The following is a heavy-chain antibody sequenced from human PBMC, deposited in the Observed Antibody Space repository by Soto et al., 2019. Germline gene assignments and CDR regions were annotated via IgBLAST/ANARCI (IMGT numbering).Heavy chain of an antibody. D-gene: IGHD3-3*01. CDR3: ARELRFLARGMDV. CDR1: GGSISSGDYY. V-gene: IGHV4-30-4*01. CDR2: IYYSGST. J-gene: IGHJ6*02. Sequence: ASETLSLTCTVSGGSISSGDYYWSWIRQPPGKGLEWIGYIYYSGSTNYNPSLKSRVTISVDTSKNQFSLKLSSVTAADTAVYYCARELRFLARGMDVWGQGTTVTVSS.